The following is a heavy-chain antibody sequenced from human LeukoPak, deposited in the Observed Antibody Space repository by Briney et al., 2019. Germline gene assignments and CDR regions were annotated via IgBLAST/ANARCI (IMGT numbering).Heavy chain of an antibody. CDR1: GFTFSSYS. Sequence: PGGSLRLSCAASGFTFSSYSMNWVRQAPGKGLEWVSYISSSSSTIYYADPVKGRFTISRDNAKNSLYLQMNSLRAEDTAVYYCATHSHIAAAGTVEYYYYYMDVWGKGTTVTVSS. V-gene: IGHV3-48*01. D-gene: IGHD6-13*01. J-gene: IGHJ6*03. CDR2: ISSSSSTI. CDR3: ATHSHIAAAGTVEYYYYYMDV.